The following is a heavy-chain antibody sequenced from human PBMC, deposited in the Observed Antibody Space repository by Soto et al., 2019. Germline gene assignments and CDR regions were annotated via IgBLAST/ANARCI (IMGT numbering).Heavy chain of an antibody. J-gene: IGHJ6*02. V-gene: IGHV3-74*01. CDR3: ERDPYQQWYGMDV. Sequence: EVQLLESGGGLVQSGGSLRLSCAASGFTFSSYWMFWVRQAPGKGLVWVSRISIDGRSTNYAHSVKGRFTISRDNAKNTLYLQMNSVRAEDTAVYYCERDPYQQWYGMDVWGQGTTVTVSS. D-gene: IGHD6-19*01. CDR2: ISIDGRST. CDR1: GFTFSSYW.